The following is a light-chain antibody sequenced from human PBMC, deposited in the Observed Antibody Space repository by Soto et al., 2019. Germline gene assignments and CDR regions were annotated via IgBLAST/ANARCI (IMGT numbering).Light chain of an antibody. CDR1: QSISNW. CDR2: RAS. J-gene: IGKJ1*01. V-gene: IGKV1-5*03. CDR3: QQYDTHWT. Sequence: DIQMTQSPSTLSASVGDRVTFTCRASQSISNWVAWYQHKPGKAPKLLIYRASYLETGVPSRFSATGSGTEFTLTISSLQPDDFASYYCQQYDTHWTFGQGTKVDIK.